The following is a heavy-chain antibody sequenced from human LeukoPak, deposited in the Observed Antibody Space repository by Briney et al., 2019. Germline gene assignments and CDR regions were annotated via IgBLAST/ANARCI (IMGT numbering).Heavy chain of an antibody. CDR2: IYHSGST. CDR3: AKDVGKWESLHFFDY. V-gene: IGHV4-4*02. CDR1: GGSISSSNW. D-gene: IGHD1-26*01. J-gene: IGHJ4*02. Sequence: SGPGLVKPSGTLSLTCAVSGGSISSSNWWSWVRQPPGKGLEWIGEIYHSGSTNYNPSLKSRVTISVDKSKNQFSLKLSSVTAADTAVYYCAKDVGKWESLHFFDYWGQGTLVTVSS.